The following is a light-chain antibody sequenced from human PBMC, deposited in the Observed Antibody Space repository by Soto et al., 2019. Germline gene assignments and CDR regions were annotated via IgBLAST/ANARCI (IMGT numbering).Light chain of an antibody. CDR1: QYISKD. J-gene: IGKJ1*01. CDR3: HQYNDWRT. V-gene: IGKV3-15*01. Sequence: VLTQSPATLSVSAGDRATLSCRASQYISKDLAWYQQRPGQSPRLLIYDASTRATGIPDRFSGSGSGTEFTLTISSLQSEDGAVYYCHQYNDWRTFGQGTKV. CDR2: DAS.